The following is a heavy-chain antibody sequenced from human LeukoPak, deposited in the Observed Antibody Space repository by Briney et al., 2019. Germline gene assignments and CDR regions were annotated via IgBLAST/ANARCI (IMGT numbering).Heavy chain of an antibody. D-gene: IGHD4-23*01. Sequence: PSETLSLTCIVSGASITTYSWNWLRQSPGKGPEWIGYFSIGGATDYTSSLRSRVTISRDTSKNQLSLKLTSVTAADTAVYYCATNYGGTHDAFDIWGQGTMVTVSS. J-gene: IGHJ3*02. CDR3: ATNYGGTHDAFDI. CDR2: FSIGGAT. CDR1: GASITTYS. V-gene: IGHV4-59*01.